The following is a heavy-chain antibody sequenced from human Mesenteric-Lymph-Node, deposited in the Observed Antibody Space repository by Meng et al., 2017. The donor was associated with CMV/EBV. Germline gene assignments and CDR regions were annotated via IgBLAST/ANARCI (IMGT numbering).Heavy chain of an antibody. D-gene: IGHD3-10*01. V-gene: IGHV3-23*01. CDR2: ISGDAYTI. CDR1: RFTFSNFA. J-gene: IGHJ4*02. CDR3: VEGGVSTSPLHY. Sequence: GGSLKISCAASRFTFSNFAMSWVRQAPGKGLEWVSSISGDAYTIYYTDSVKGRFTISRDNSKNTLYMQMNSLRAEDTALYYCVEGGVSTSPLHYWGQGTMVTVSS.